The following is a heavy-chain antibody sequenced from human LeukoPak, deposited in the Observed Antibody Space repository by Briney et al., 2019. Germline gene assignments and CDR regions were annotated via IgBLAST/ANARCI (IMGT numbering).Heavy chain of an antibody. V-gene: IGHV1-69*13. CDR2: IIPIFGTP. CDR3: AKKVEMATINWYFDL. D-gene: IGHD5-24*01. J-gene: IGHJ2*01. Sequence: SVKVSCKASGGTFSSYAVSWVRQAPGQGLEWMGGIIPIFGTPKYAQKFQGRITITADESTSTAYMELSSLRSEDTAVYYCAKKVEMATINWYFDLWGRGTLVTVSS. CDR1: GGTFSSYA.